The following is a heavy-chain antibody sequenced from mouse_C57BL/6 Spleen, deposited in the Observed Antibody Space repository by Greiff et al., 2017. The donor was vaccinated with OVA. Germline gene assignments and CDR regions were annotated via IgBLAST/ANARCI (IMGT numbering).Heavy chain of an antibody. Sequence: EVNLVESGGGLVKPGGSLKLSCAASGFTFSDYGMHWVRQAPETGLEWVAYISSGSSTIYYADTVKGRFTISRDNAKNTLFLQMTSLMSEDTAMYYCARGGYYGSSYYAMDYWGQGTSVTVSS. D-gene: IGHD1-1*01. V-gene: IGHV5-17*01. CDR3: ARGGYYGSSYYAMDY. CDR1: GFTFSDYG. CDR2: ISSGSSTI. J-gene: IGHJ4*01.